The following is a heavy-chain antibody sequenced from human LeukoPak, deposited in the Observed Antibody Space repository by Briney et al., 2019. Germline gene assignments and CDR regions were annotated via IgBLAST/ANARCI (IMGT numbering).Heavy chain of an antibody. J-gene: IGHJ6*03. CDR3: ARARTEEDYYYYMDV. Sequence: SETLSLTCSVSGGSISAYYWGWIRQPPGKGLEWIGTIYYSGSTYYNPSLKSRVAISVDTSRNQFSLKLSSVTAADTAVYYCARARTEEDYYYYMDVWGKGTTVTVSS. V-gene: IGHV4-39*07. CDR1: GGSISAYY. CDR2: IYYSGST. D-gene: IGHD6-6*01.